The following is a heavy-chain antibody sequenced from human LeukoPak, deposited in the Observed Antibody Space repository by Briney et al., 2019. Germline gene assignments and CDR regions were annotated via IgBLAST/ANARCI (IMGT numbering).Heavy chain of an antibody. D-gene: IGHD5-12*01. CDR1: GYTFTGYY. Sequence: ASMKVSCKVSGYTFTGYYIHWVRQAPGQGLEWMGWINPNNGDTNFDPKFQGRLTLSRDTSISTAYMELGRLRSDDTAVYYCARIKWSAANDWGQGTLVTVSS. V-gene: IGHV1-2*02. J-gene: IGHJ4*02. CDR3: ARIKWSAAND. CDR2: INPNNGDT.